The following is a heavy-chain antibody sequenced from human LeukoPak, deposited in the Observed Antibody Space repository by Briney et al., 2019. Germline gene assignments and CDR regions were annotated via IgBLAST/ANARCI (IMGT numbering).Heavy chain of an antibody. CDR2: INHSGST. J-gene: IGHJ4*02. Sequence: SETLSLTCAVYGGSFSGYYWSWIRQPPGKGLEWIGEINHSGSTNYNPSLKSRVTISVDTSKNQFSLKLSSVTAADTAVYYCARVRRYCSGGSCWAYYFDYWGQGTLVTVSS. D-gene: IGHD2-15*01. V-gene: IGHV4-34*01. CDR1: GGSFSGYY. CDR3: ARVRRYCSGGSCWAYYFDY.